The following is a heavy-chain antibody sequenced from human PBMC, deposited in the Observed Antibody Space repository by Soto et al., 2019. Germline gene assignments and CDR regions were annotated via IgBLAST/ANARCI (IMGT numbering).Heavy chain of an antibody. D-gene: IGHD3-10*01. CDR2: IWYDGSNK. Sequence: QVQLVESGGGVVQPGRSLRLSCAASGFTFSSYGMHWVRQAPGKGLEWVAVIWYDGSNKYYADSVKGRFTISRDNSKNTLYLQMSSLRAEDTAVYYCARDQRVAMVRGVITSYWGQGTLVTVSS. V-gene: IGHV3-33*01. J-gene: IGHJ4*02. CDR1: GFTFSSYG. CDR3: ARDQRVAMVRGVITSY.